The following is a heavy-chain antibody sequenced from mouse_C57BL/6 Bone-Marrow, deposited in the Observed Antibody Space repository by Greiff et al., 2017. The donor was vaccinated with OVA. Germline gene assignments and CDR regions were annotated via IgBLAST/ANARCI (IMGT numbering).Heavy chain of an antibody. J-gene: IGHJ3*01. CDR2: INPGSGGT. CDR1: GYAFTNYL. Sequence: QVHVKQSGAELVRPGTSVKVSCKASGYAFTNYLIEWVKQRPGQGLEWIGVINPGSGGTNYNEKFKGKATLTADKSSSTAYMQLSSLTSEDSAVYFCARSAYYGFAYWGQGTLVTVSA. V-gene: IGHV1-54*01. CDR3: ARSAYYGFAY. D-gene: IGHD1-1*01.